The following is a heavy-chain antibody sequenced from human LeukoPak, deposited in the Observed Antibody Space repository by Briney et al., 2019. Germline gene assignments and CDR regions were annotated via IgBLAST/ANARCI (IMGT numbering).Heavy chain of an antibody. D-gene: IGHD6-19*01. J-gene: IGHJ4*02. Sequence: GGSLRLSCAASGFTFSSYWMSWVRQAPGKGLEWVANIKQDGSEKYYVDSVKGRLTISRDNAKNSLYLQMNSLRAEDTAVYYCARYIYSSGWCFDYWGQGTLVTVSS. CDR3: ARYIYSSGWCFDY. CDR2: IKQDGSEK. V-gene: IGHV3-7*01. CDR1: GFTFSSYW.